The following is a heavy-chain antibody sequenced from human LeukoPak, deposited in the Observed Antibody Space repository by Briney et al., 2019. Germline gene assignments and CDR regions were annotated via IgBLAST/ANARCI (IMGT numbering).Heavy chain of an antibody. D-gene: IGHD3-3*01. J-gene: IGHJ6*03. CDR1: GGSISSYY. V-gene: IGHV4-4*09. CDR2: IYTSGST. Sequence: SETLSLTCTVSGGSISSYYWSWIRQPPGKGLEWIGYIYTSGSTNYNPSLKGRVTISVDTSKNQFSLKLSSVTAADMAVYYCARASYYDPPRAYYYYMDVWGKGTTVTVSS. CDR3: ARASYYDPPRAYYYYMDV.